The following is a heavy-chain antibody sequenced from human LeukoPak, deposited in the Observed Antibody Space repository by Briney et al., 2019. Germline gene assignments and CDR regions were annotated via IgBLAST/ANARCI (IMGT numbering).Heavy chain of an antibody. CDR3: ARVHDFWSWDP. CDR1: GFTFSRYE. CDR2: ISSSGNAI. D-gene: IGHD3-3*01. V-gene: IGHV3-48*03. J-gene: IGHJ5*02. Sequence: AGGSLRLSCVASGFTFSRYEINWVRQSPGKGLEWISYISSSGNAIYYADSVKGRFTISRDNAKNSLYLQMNSLRAEDTAVYYCARVHDFWSWDPWGQGTLVTVSS.